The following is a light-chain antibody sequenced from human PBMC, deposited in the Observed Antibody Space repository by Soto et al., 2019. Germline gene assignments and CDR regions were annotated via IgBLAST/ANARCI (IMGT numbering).Light chain of an antibody. CDR2: DTS. V-gene: IGKV3-20*01. CDR1: QSVSSSY. CDR3: QQYGSSPPSVT. Sequence: EIVLTHSPATLSVSPWEIATLSCRASQSVSSSYLAWYQQKPGQAPRLLIYDTSIRASGIPDRFSGSGSGTDFTLTISRLEPEDFAVYYCQQYGSSPPSVTFGQGTRLEIK. J-gene: IGKJ5*01.